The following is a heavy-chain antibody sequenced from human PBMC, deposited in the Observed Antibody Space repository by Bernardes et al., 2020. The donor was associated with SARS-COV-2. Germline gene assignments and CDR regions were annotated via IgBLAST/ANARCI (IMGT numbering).Heavy chain of an antibody. CDR3: AKVYNWNYFGCFDP. J-gene: IGHJ5*02. D-gene: IGHD1-7*01. Sequence: GGSLRLSCAVSGFTFSNYAMTWVRQAPGKGLEWVSGISGSGGRTYYGDAVKGRFTISRDNSKNTLSLQMNSLRADDTAVYYCAKVYNWNYFGCFDPWGQGTLVTVSS. V-gene: IGHV3-23*01. CDR1: GFTFSNYA. CDR2: ISGSGGRT.